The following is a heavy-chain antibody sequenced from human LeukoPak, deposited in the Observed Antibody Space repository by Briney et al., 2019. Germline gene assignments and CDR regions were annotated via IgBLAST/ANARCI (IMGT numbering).Heavy chain of an antibody. CDR1: GGSISSGAYY. J-gene: IGHJ4*02. Sequence: SQTLSLTCTVSGGSISSGAYYWNWIRQYPGKGLEWIGYISYNGSTYYNPSLKSRVTISVDTSKNQFSLKLSSVTAADTAVYYCAREYYYGSGAVTWGQGTLVTVSS. V-gene: IGHV4-31*03. D-gene: IGHD3-10*01. CDR2: ISYNGST. CDR3: AREYYYGSGAVT.